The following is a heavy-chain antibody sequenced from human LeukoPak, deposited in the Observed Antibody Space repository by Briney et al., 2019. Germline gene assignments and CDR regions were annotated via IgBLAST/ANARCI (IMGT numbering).Heavy chain of an antibody. J-gene: IGHJ4*02. CDR3: AKDVFGDYGGLDY. CDR2: IRASDGST. D-gene: IGHD4-23*01. CDR1: GFTSSTCA. Sequence: GGSLRLSCAASGFTSSTCAMSWVRQAPGKGLEWVSSIRASDGSTYYADSVKGRFAISRDSSKNTLYLQMNSLRAEDTAVYYCAKDVFGDYGGLDYWGQGTLVTVSS. V-gene: IGHV3-23*01.